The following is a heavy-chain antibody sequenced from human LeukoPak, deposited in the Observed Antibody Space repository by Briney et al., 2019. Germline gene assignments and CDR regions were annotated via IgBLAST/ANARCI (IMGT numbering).Heavy chain of an antibody. J-gene: IGHJ4*02. CDR3: ARDRPPILTGYYNTFDY. CDR1: GYTFTSYG. CDR2: ISAYNGNT. V-gene: IGHV1-18*01. Sequence: ASVKVSCKASGYTFTSYGISWVRQAPGQGLEWMGWISAYNGNTNYAQKLQGRVTMTTDTSTSTAYMELRSLRSDDTAVYYCARDRPPILTGYYNTFDYWGQGTLVTVSS. D-gene: IGHD3-9*01.